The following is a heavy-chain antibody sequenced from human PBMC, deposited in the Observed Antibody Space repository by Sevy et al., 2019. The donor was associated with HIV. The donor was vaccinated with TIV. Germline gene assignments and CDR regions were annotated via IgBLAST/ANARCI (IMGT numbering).Heavy chain of an antibody. CDR2: ISHNGSA. Sequence: SENLSLTCAVSGDSINSNNWWNWVRQPPGKGLEWSGEISHNGSATYNPTLKSRVTISVDKSKNQFSLKLGSVTAADTAVYYCARVFRGLLYFGELLIDGKNWFDPWGQGTLVTVSS. CDR3: ARVFRGLLYFGELLIDGKNWFDP. V-gene: IGHV4-4*02. J-gene: IGHJ5*02. D-gene: IGHD3-10*01. CDR1: GDSINSNNW.